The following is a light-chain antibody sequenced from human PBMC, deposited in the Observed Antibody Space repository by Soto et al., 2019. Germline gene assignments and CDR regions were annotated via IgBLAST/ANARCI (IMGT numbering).Light chain of an antibody. CDR1: QTIGTY. CDR2: DAS. J-gene: IGKJ1*01. Sequence: IEVTQSPSSLAASVGDRVTITCRASQTIGTYLNWYRHKSGAAPELLIYDASTLQSGVPSRFRGGASGTDFTLTISRLQLDDFATYYCQQSYNTPLTFGQGTKVEIK. CDR3: QQSYNTPLT. V-gene: IGKV1-39*01.